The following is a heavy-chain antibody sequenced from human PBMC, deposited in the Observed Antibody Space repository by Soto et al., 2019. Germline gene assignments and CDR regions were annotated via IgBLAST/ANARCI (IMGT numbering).Heavy chain of an antibody. V-gene: IGHV3-21*01. CDR1: GFTFSSYS. Sequence: EVQLVESGGGLVKPGGSLRLSCAASGFTFSSYSMNWVRQAPGKGLEWVSSISSSSSYIYYADSVKGRFTISRDNAKNSLYLQMNSLRAEDTAVYYCARGPGYSSGWYGYWGQGTLVTVSS. CDR3: ARGPGYSSGWYGY. D-gene: IGHD6-19*01. CDR2: ISSSSSYI. J-gene: IGHJ4*02.